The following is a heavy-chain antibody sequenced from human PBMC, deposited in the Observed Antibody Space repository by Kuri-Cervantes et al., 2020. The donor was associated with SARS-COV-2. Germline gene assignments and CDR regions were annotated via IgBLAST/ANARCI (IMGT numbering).Heavy chain of an antibody. CDR3: ARDISTVNPYSYYYYMDV. D-gene: IGHD4-11*01. CDR2: ISVYNGDT. V-gene: IGHV1-18*01. Sequence: ASVKVSCKAPGYTFTSYGISWVRQAPGQGLEWMGWISVYNGDTIHAQKLQGRVTMTTDTSTSTAYMELRSLRSDDTAVYYCARDISTVNPYSYYYYMDVWGKGTTVTVSS. CDR1: GYTFTSYG. J-gene: IGHJ6*03.